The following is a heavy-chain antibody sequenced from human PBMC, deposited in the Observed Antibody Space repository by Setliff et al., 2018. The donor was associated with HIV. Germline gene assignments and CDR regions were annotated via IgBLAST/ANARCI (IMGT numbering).Heavy chain of an antibody. D-gene: IGHD3-22*01. CDR3: ARVGDQYYYDSSGYCTEDAFDI. CDR2: IHTSGST. J-gene: IGHJ3*02. CDR1: GGSISSGSYY. V-gene: IGHV4-61*02. Sequence: SETLSLTCTVSGGSISSGSYYWSWIRQPAGKGLEWIGRIHTSGSTNYNPSLKSRVTISVDKSKNQFSLKLSSVTAADTAVYYCARVGDQYYYDSSGYCTEDAFDIWGQGTMVTVSS.